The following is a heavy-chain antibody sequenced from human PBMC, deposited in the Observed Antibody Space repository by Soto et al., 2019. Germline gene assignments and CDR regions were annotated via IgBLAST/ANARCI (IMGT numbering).Heavy chain of an antibody. D-gene: IGHD3-16*01. V-gene: IGHV3-30-3*01. CDR3: ARDGGSCSNVYSAFDI. Sequence: QVQLVESGGGVVQPGRSLRLSCAASGFTFSSYAIHWVRQAPGKGLEWVAVIRYDRSTQYNADSVKGRFTISRDNSKNTRYRQMNSLRDEGTAVYYCARDGGSCSNVYSAFDIWGQGTMVTVSS. J-gene: IGHJ3*02. CDR1: GFTFSSYA. CDR2: IRYDRSTQ.